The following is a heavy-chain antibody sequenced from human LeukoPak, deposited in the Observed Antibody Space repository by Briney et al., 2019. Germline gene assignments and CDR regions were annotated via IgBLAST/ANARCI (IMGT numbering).Heavy chain of an antibody. V-gene: IGHV1-2*02. Sequence: GASVKVSCKASGYTFTGYYTHWVRQAPGQGLEWMGWINPNSGGTNYAQKFQGRVTMTRDTSISTAYMELSRLRSDDTAVYYCARLGYSSGWYYFDYWGQGTLVTVS. CDR3: ARLGYSSGWYYFDY. J-gene: IGHJ4*02. D-gene: IGHD6-19*01. CDR1: GYTFTGYY. CDR2: INPNSGGT.